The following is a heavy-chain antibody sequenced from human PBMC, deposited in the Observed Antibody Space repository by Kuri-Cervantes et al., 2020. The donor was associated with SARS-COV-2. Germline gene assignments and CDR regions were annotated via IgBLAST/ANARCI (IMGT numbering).Heavy chain of an antibody. CDR1: GFTFSSYA. Sequence: GGSLRLSCAASGFTFSSYAMSWVRQAPGQGLVWVSRTNGDGSSTTYADSVKGRFTISRDNAKNTLFLQMNSLRAEDTAVYYCARETYYDSSSYYQPEFINWFDSWGQGTRVTVSS. CDR3: ARETYYDSSSYYQPEFINWFDS. V-gene: IGHV3-74*01. CDR2: TNGDGSST. D-gene: IGHD3-22*01. J-gene: IGHJ5*01.